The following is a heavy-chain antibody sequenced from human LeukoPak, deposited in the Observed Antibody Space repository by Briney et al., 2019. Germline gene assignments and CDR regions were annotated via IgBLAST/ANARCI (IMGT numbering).Heavy chain of an antibody. Sequence: SETLSPTCTVSGGSISSYYWSWIRQPPGKGLEWIGYIYTSGSTNYNPSLKSRVTISVDTSKNQFSLKLSSVTAADTAVYYCARDRGAYGMDVWGQGTTVTVSS. J-gene: IGHJ6*02. CDR1: GGSISSYY. D-gene: IGHD3-10*01. CDR2: IYTSGST. CDR3: ARDRGAYGMDV. V-gene: IGHV4-59*01.